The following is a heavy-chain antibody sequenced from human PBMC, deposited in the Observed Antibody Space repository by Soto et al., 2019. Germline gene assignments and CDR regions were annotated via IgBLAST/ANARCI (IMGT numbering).Heavy chain of an antibody. CDR1: GLTFSSYA. CDR3: ARDYNDGTGRFDY. CDR2: ISYNGNFE. J-gene: IGHJ4*02. V-gene: IGHV3-30-3*01. Sequence: PGGSLRLSCAVSGLTFSSYAMHWVRQAPGKGLEWVATISYNGNFEDYADSVKGRFTISRDSPKNTLYLQMNSLRAEDTAVYYCARDYNDGTGRFDYWGQGTLVTVSS. D-gene: IGHD3-22*01.